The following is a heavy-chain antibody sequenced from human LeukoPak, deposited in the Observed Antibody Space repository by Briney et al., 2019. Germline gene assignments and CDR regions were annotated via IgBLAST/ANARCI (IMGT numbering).Heavy chain of an antibody. Sequence: ASVKVSCKASGYTFTGYYMHWVRQAPGQGLEWMGGFDPEDGETIYAQKFQGRVTMTEDTSTDTAYMELSSLRSEDTAVYYCATALSVVGAPGGWGQGTLVTVSS. V-gene: IGHV1-24*01. D-gene: IGHD1-26*01. CDR3: ATALSVVGAPGG. J-gene: IGHJ4*02. CDR2: FDPEDGET. CDR1: GYTFTGYY.